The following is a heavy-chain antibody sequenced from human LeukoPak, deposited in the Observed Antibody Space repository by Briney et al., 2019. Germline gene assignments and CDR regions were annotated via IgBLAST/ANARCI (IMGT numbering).Heavy chain of an antibody. V-gene: IGHV4-39*01. CDR3: ARGFGLAAAGTTYYYYYMDV. Sequence: SETLSLTCSVSGGSISSSAYYWGWIRQPPGKGLEWIGNIYYSGSTYYNPSLKSRVTISLNTSKNQFSLKLSSVTAADTAVYYCARGFGLAAAGTTYYYYYMDVWGKGTTVTISS. J-gene: IGHJ6*03. CDR2: IYYSGST. CDR1: GGSISSSAYY. D-gene: IGHD6-13*01.